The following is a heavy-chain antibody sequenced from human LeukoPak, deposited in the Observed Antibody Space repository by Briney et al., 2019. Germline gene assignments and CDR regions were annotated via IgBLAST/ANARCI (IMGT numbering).Heavy chain of an antibody. Sequence: GASVKVSCKASGYTFSDYYIHRVRQGPGHGLEGMGWINPNSGGTDYAQRFQGRVTITRETYNTTAYMELSRLRSDDTAVYYCARVNYRSGFFRNFYYYGMDVWGQGTTVTVSS. CDR1: GYTFSDYY. J-gene: IGHJ6*02. D-gene: IGHD6-19*01. CDR2: INPNSGGT. V-gene: IGHV1-2*02. CDR3: ARVNYRSGFFRNFYYYGMDV.